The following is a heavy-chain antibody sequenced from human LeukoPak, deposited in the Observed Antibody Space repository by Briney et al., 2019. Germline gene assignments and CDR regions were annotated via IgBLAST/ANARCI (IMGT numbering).Heavy chain of an antibody. J-gene: IGHJ6*03. CDR1: VYTFTGHY. CDR2: INPNRCGT. V-gene: IGHV1-2*02. Sequence: GASVKVSCKASVYTFTGHYMHWVRQAPGQGLEWMVWINPNRCGTNYAQKFQGRVTMTRDTYISTAYMEVSRLRSDDTAVYYCARGSPYSSSWYEYYYYYMDVWGKGTTVTVSS. CDR3: ARGSPYSSSWYEYYYYYMDV. D-gene: IGHD6-13*01.